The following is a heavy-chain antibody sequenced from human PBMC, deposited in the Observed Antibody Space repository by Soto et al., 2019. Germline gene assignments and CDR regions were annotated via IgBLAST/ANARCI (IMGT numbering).Heavy chain of an antibody. CDR3: VRQGDAVTFDS. Sequence: GESLKISCKGSGYSFINYWIGWVRQMPGKGLEWMGIINPGDSDTRYTPSFQGQVSMSVDKSIGTAYLQWSSLKASDTAIYYCVRQGDAVTFDSWGQGTLVTVSS. J-gene: IGHJ4*02. CDR2: INPGDSDT. D-gene: IGHD3-16*01. V-gene: IGHV5-51*01. CDR1: GYSFINYW.